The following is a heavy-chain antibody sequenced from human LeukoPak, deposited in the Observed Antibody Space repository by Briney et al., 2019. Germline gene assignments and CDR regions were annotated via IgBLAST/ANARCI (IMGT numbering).Heavy chain of an antibody. V-gene: IGHV3-23*01. CDR1: GFTFSSYG. CDR3: ARVIRSSGWYVDY. CDR2: ITGSGHTT. Sequence: GGSLRLSCAASGFTFSSYGMHWVRQAPGKGLEWVSGITGSGHTTYYADSVKGRFTISRDNSKNTLYLQMNSLKAEDTAVYYCARVIRSSGWYVDYWGQGTLVTVSS. J-gene: IGHJ4*02. D-gene: IGHD6-19*01.